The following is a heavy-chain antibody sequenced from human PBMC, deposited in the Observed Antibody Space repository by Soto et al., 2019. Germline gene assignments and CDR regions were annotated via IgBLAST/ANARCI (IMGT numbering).Heavy chain of an antibody. CDR1: GGSISSGGYS. V-gene: IGHV4-30-2*01. CDR3: ASRPPYYYGSGSYGFDP. CDR2: IYHSGST. J-gene: IGHJ5*02. D-gene: IGHD3-10*01. Sequence: SETLSLTCAVSGGSISSGGYSRSWIRQPPGKGLECIGYIYHSGSTYYNPSLKSRVTISVDRSKNQFSLKLSSVTAADTAVYYCASRPPYYYGSGSYGFDPWGQGTLVTVSS.